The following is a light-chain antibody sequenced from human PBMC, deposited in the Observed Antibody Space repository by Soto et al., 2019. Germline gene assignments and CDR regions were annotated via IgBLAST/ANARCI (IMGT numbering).Light chain of an antibody. J-gene: IGLJ1*01. CDR1: SSDIGGYNY. CDR3: SSYTSSSTYV. Sequence: QSVLTQPRSLSGSPGQSITISCSGTSSDIGGYNYVSWYQQHPGKAPKVMIYDVSNRPSGVSHRFSASKSGNTASLTISGLQADDEADYYCSSYTSSSTYVFGTGTKVTVL. CDR2: DVS. V-gene: IGLV2-14*03.